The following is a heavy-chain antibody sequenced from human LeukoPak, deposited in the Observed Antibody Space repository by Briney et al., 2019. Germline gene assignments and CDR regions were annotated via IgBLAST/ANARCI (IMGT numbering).Heavy chain of an antibody. D-gene: IGHD3-16*01. CDR3: AHGGSSTWGFDY. J-gene: IGHJ4*02. CDR1: GFSLSTGGVG. CDR2: IYWDDDK. Sequence: SGPTLVKSTQTLTLTRTFSGFSLSTGGVGVGWIRQPPGKALEWLALIYWDDDKRYSPSLKSRLTITKDTSKNQVVLTMTNMDPVDTATYYCAHGGSSTWGFDYWGQGTLVTVSS. V-gene: IGHV2-5*02.